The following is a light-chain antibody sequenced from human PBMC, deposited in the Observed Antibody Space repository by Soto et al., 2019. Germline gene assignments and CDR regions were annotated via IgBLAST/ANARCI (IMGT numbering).Light chain of an antibody. Sequence: QSVLTQPPSASGTPGQRVTISCSGSSSNIGTNYVYWYQQLPGTAPKLLIYRNNQWPSGVPDRFSGSKSGTSASLAISGLQSEDEADYYCAAWDDSLNGYVFGTGTKVTVL. CDR1: SSNIGTNY. CDR3: AAWDDSLNGYV. CDR2: RNN. J-gene: IGLJ1*01. V-gene: IGLV1-47*01.